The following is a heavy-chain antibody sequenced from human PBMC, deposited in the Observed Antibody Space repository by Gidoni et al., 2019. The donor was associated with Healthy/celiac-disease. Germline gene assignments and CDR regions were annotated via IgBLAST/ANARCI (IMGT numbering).Heavy chain of an antibody. CDR3: ARDHYYDSSGSRFDY. Sequence: QVQLVESGGGVVQPGRSLRLSCAASGFTFSGYAMQWVRQAPGKGLEWVAVISYDGSNKYYADSVKGRFTISRDNSKNTLYLQMNSLRVEDTAVYYCARDHYYDSSGSRFDYWGQGTLVTVSS. V-gene: IGHV3-30-3*01. CDR2: ISYDGSNK. J-gene: IGHJ4*02. CDR1: GFTFSGYA. D-gene: IGHD3-22*01.